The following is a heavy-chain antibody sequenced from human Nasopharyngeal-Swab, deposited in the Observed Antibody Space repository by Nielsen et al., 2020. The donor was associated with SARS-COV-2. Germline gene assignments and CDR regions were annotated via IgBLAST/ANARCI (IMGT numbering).Heavy chain of an antibody. CDR3: ARDVAELTGFSSLEHAFDI. Sequence: SETLSLTCTVSGGSISSRSYYWGWIRQPPGKGLEWIGSIYYSGNTYYNPSLKSRVTISVDTSKNQLSLKLSSVTAADTAVYYCARDVAELTGFSSLEHAFDIWGQGTMVTVSS. CDR1: GGSISSRSYY. J-gene: IGHJ3*02. CDR2: IYYSGNT. D-gene: IGHD3-9*01. V-gene: IGHV4-39*07.